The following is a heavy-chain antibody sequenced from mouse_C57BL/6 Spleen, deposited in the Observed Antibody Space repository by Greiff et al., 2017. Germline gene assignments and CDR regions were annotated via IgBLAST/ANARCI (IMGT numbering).Heavy chain of an antibody. CDR1: GFSLTSYG. CDR3: ARGDYDTGGYAMDY. CDR2: IWSGGST. J-gene: IGHJ4*01. V-gene: IGHV2-2*01. D-gene: IGHD2-4*01. Sequence: VKLMESGPGLVQPSQSLSITCTVSGFSLTSYGVHWVRQSPGKGLEWLGVIWSGGSTDYNAAFITRLSISKDNSKSQVFFKMNSLQADDTAIYYCARGDYDTGGYAMDYWGQGTSVTVSA.